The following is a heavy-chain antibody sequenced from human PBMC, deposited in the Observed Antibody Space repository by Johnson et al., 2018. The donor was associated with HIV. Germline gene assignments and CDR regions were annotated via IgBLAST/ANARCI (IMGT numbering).Heavy chain of an antibody. CDR3: VKPPREVTVVDACDI. CDR2: ISYDGSYK. CDR1: GFTFSNFG. D-gene: IGHD4-23*01. Sequence: QVQLVESGGGVVQPGRSLRLSCATSGFTFSNFGMHWVRQAPGKGLEWVAVISYDGSYKDYADSVKGRFTISRDNSKNTLFLQMNSLRLEDTALYSCVKPPREVTVVDACDIWGQGTMVTVSS. V-gene: IGHV3-30*18. J-gene: IGHJ3*02.